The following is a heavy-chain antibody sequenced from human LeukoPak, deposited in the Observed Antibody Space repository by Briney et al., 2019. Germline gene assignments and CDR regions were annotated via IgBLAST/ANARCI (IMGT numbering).Heavy chain of an antibody. CDR2: IIPILGIA. D-gene: IGHD3-22*01. J-gene: IGHJ4*02. Sequence: ASVKVSCKASGGTFSSYAISWVRQAPGQGLEWMGRIIPILGIANYAQKFQGRVTITADKSTSTAYMELSSLRSEDTAVYYCAPRTYYYDSSGYYYVDYWGQGTLVTVSS. CDR1: GGTFSSYA. CDR3: APRTYYYDSSGYYYVDY. V-gene: IGHV1-69*04.